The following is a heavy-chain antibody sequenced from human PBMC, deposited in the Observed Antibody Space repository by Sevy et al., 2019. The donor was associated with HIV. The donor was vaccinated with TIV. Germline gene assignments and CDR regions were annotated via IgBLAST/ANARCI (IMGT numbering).Heavy chain of an antibody. V-gene: IGHV3-11*01. CDR1: GFSFSDYY. CDR3: AREYGVRYGAKGDY. D-gene: IGHD2-8*01. J-gene: IGHJ4*02. CDR2: ISSSGSTT. Sequence: GRSLRLSCAASGFSFSDYYMRWIRQAPGKGLEWISYISSSGSTTYYADSVKGSFTISRDNAKNSLYLQMNSLRAEDTAVYYCAREYGVRYGAKGDYWGQGTLVTVSS.